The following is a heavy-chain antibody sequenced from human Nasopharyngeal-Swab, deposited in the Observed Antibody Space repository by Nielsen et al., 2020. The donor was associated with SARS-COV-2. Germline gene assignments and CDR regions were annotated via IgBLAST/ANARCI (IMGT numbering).Heavy chain of an antibody. CDR3: ARAVHYYYYMDV. Sequence: RQAPGKGLEWIGYIYHSGSTYYNPSLKSRVTISVDRSKNQFSLKLSSVTAADTAVYYCARAVHYYYYMDVWGKGTTVTVSS. CDR2: IYHSGST. V-gene: IGHV4-30-2*01. J-gene: IGHJ6*03. D-gene: IGHD2-2*01.